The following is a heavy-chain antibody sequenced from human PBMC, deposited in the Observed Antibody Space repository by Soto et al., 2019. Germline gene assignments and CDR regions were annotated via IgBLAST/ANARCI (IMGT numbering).Heavy chain of an antibody. V-gene: IGHV4-4*07. CDR3: ARGEVAGVDYGMDV. Sequence: KTSETLSLTCSVSGGSMTSYYWSWIRQPAGKGLEWIGRIYTSGGTNYNPSLKSRVTMSRDTSKKQISLKLSSVTAADTAVYYCARGEVAGVDYGMDVSGAGTTLTVYS. CDR2: IYTSGGT. D-gene: IGHD6-19*01. J-gene: IGHJ6*04. CDR1: GGSMTSYY.